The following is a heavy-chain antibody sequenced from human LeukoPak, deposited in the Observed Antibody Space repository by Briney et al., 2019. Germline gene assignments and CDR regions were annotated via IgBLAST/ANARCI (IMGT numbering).Heavy chain of an antibody. Sequence: PGGSLRLSCAASGFTFSSYAMHWVRQAPGKGLEWVAVISYDGSNKYYADSVKGRFTISRDNSKNTLYLQMNSLRAEDTAVYYCARDSTQGLFDYWGQGTLVTVSS. J-gene: IGHJ4*02. D-gene: IGHD2-2*01. CDR3: ARDSTQGLFDY. V-gene: IGHV3-30-3*01. CDR2: ISYDGSNK. CDR1: GFTFSSYA.